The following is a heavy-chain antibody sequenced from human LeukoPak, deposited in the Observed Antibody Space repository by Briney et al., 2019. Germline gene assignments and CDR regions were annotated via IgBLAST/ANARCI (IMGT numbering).Heavy chain of an antibody. CDR3: ARVGYSSSLGSGF. J-gene: IGHJ4*02. CDR2: IYSGGDT. Sequence: GGSLRLSWAASGFAVNDNYMGWVRQARGKGLDWVSLIYSGGDTYYADAVKGRFTISRDNSKNTDYLQMNSLRPDDTATYYCARVGYSSSLGSGFWGQGTLVTVSS. D-gene: IGHD6-13*01. V-gene: IGHV3-53*01. CDR1: GFAVNDNY.